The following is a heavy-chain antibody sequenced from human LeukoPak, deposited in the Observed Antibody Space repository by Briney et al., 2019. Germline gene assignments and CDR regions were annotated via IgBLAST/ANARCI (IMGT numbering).Heavy chain of an antibody. CDR1: GFTFTSHV. CDR3: ARGWGTMVRSQGGMDV. V-gene: IGHV3-21*01. CDR2: ISSSSSYI. Sequence: PGGSLRLSCSASGFTFTSHVTHWVRQAPGKGLEWVSSISSSSSYIYYADSVKGRFTISRDNAKNSLYLQMNSLRAEDTAVYYCARGWGTMVRSQGGMDVWGQGTTVTVSS. D-gene: IGHD3-10*01. J-gene: IGHJ6*02.